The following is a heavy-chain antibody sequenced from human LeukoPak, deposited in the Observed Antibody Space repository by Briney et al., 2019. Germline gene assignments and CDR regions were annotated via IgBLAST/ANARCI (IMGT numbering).Heavy chain of an antibody. CDR2: IYTTGST. D-gene: IGHD3-10*01. V-gene: IGHV4-4*07. CDR3: ARDGGYYYGSGSYSRWFDP. CDR1: GGSISSYY. Sequence: PSETLSLTCTVSGGSISSYYWSWIRQPAEKGLEWIGRIYTTGSTNYNPSLKSRVTISVDTSKNQFSLKLSSVTAADTAVYYCARDGGYYYGSGSYSRWFDPWGQGTLVTVSS. J-gene: IGHJ5*02.